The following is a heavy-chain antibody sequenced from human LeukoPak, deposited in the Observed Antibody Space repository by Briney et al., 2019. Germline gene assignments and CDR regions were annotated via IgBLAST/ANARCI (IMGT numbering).Heavy chain of an antibody. V-gene: IGHV4-59*01. D-gene: IGHD6-19*01. CDR2: IYYSGST. Sequence: SETLSLTCTVSGGSISSYYWSWIRQPPGKGLEWIGYIYYSGSTNYNPSLKSRVTMSVDTSKNQFSLKLSSVTAADTAVYYCARVRAVAGPYFDYWGQGTLVTVSS. CDR1: GGSISSYY. J-gene: IGHJ4*02. CDR3: ARVRAVAGPYFDY.